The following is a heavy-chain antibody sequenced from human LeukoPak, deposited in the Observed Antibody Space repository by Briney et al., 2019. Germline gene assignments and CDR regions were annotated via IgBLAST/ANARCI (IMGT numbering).Heavy chain of an antibody. CDR1: GYTFTSYA. Sequence: GASVKVSCKASGYTFTSYAIHWVRQAPGQRLEWMGWFNGGNGNAKYSQEFQGRVTITRDTSANTAYMELSSLRSEDMALYYCARGGSYAMDVWGQGTTVTVAS. CDR3: ARGGSYAMDV. J-gene: IGHJ6*02. CDR2: FNGGNGNA. D-gene: IGHD2-2*01. V-gene: IGHV1-3*03.